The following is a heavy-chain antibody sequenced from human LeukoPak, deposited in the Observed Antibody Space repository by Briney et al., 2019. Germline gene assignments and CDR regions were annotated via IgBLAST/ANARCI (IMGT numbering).Heavy chain of an antibody. CDR1: GFNFRSYG. D-gene: IGHD5-12*01. V-gene: IGHV3-30*02. CDR3: AKDGQGGYEIDYFYYMDL. CDR2: IRYDGSDR. Sequence: GGSLRLSCAASGFNFRSYGMHWVRQAPGKGLEWVASIRYDGSDRYYADSVKGRFTISSDRSKSTLYLQMNSLRAEDTAVYYCAKDGQGGYEIDYFYYMDLWGIGTTVTISS. J-gene: IGHJ6*03.